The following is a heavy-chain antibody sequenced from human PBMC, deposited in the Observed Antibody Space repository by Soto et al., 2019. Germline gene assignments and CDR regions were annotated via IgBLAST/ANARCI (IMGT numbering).Heavy chain of an antibody. J-gene: IGHJ4*02. CDR1: GFTFSIYG. V-gene: IGHV3-33*01. CDR3: VSSSSGCDSEY. Sequence: QVQQVESGGGVVQPGSSLRLSCAASGFTFSIYGMHWVRQAPGKGLEWVAMIWYDGSSKYYADSVQGRFTISRDNSKNTLYLQMNSLRAEDTAVYYCVSSSSGCDSEYWGQGTQVTVSS. D-gene: IGHD6-19*01. CDR2: IWYDGSSK.